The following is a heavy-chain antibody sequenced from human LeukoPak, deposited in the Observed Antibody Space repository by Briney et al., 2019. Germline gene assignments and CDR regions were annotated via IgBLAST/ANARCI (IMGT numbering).Heavy chain of an antibody. V-gene: IGHV4-4*02. CDR1: GGSISSSNW. CDR2: IYHSGST. D-gene: IGHD3-3*01. J-gene: IGHJ4*02. Sequence: SGTLSLTCAVSGGSISSSNWWSWVRQPPGRGLEWIGEIYHSGSTNYNPSLKSRVTISVDKSKNQFSLKLSSVTAADTAVYYCARLPLITIFGVAERGYFDYWGQGTLVTVSS. CDR3: ARLPLITIFGVAERGYFDY.